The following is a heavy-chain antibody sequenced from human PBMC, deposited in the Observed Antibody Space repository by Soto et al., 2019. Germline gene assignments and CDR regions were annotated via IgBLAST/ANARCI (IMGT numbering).Heavy chain of an antibody. Sequence: SETLSLTCTVSGGSISSDDYYWSWIRQPPGKGLEWIGYISYSGNTYYNPSLQSRVALSVDTSKNQFSLKLISVTATDTAVYYCARASTATTAAKFDSWGQGALVTVSP. CDR2: ISYSGNT. D-gene: IGHD4-17*01. CDR3: ARASTATTAAKFDS. J-gene: IGHJ4*02. CDR1: GGSISSDDYY. V-gene: IGHV4-30-4*01.